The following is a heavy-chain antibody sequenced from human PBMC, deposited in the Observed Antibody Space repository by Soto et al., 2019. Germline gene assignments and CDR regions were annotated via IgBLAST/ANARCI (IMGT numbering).Heavy chain of an antibody. Sequence: QVQLVQSGAEVKRPGASVKVSCKTSEYRFTGYFIHWVRQAPGQGPEWMGWINLNTGGTTYAPNFPGKGTLAKDTPFYTAYMDPGRLRSDDTAVYYCVLVDTALQYADVWGQGTLVTVSS. J-gene: IGHJ4*02. CDR1: EYRFTGYF. V-gene: IGHV1-2*02. CDR2: INLNTGGT. D-gene: IGHD4-4*01. CDR3: VLVDTALQYADV.